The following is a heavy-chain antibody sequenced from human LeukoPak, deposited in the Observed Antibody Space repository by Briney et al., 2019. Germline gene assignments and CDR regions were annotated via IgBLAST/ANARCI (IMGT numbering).Heavy chain of an antibody. CDR3: ARDLLDNWDTELWFDP. CDR2: IYYSGST. Sequence: PSETLSLTCTVSGVSISSSNSYWGWIRQPPGKGLEWIGSIYYSGSTYYNPSLKSRVTISVDTSKNQFSLKLSSVTAADTAVYYCARDLLDNWDTELWFDPWGQGTLVTVSS. V-gene: IGHV4-39*07. D-gene: IGHD1-1*01. J-gene: IGHJ5*02. CDR1: GVSISSSNSY.